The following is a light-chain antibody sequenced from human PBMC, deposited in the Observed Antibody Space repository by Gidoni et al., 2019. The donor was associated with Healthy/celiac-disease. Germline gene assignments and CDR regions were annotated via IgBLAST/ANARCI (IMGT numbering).Light chain of an antibody. J-gene: IGKJ1*01. CDR3: QQYNSYSPRT. V-gene: IGKV1-5*01. CDR1: QSISSW. Sequence: DIQMTQSPSTLSASVGDRVTITCRASQSISSWLAWYQQKPGKAPKLLIYDASSLESGVPARFSVSGSGTEFTLTISSLQPDEFATYYCQQYNSYSPRTFGQGTKVEIK. CDR2: DAS.